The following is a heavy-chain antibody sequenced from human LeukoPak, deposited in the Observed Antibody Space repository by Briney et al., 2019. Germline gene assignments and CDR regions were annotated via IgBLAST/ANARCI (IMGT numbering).Heavy chain of an antibody. J-gene: IGHJ4*02. D-gene: IGHD3-10*01. CDR2: IYHSGST. CDR3: ARGIRGYYGSGSLDY. CDR1: GGSISSGGYS. V-gene: IGHV4-30-2*01. Sequence: PSETLSLTCAVSGGSISSGGYSWSWIRQPPGKGLVWIGYIYHSGSTYYNPSLKSRVTISVDRSKNQFSLKLSSVTAADTAVYYCARGIRGYYGSGSLDYWGQGTLVTVSS.